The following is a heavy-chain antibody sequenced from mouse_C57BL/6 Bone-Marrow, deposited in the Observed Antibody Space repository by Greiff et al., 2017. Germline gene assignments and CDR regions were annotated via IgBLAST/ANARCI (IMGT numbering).Heavy chain of an antibody. CDR1: GYTFTSYW. J-gene: IGHJ1*03. D-gene: IGHD2-14*01. CDR3: ARTGMRGNWYFDV. CDR2: IDPSDSET. Sequence: QVQLQQPGAELVRPGSSVKLSCKASGYTFTSYWMHWVKQRPIQGLEWIGNIDPSDSETHYNQKFKDKATLTVDKSSSTAYMQLSSLTSEDSAVYYCARTGMRGNWYFDVWGTGTTVTVSS. V-gene: IGHV1-52*01.